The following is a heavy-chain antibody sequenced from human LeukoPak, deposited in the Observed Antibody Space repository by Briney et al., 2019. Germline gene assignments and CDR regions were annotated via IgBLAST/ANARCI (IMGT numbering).Heavy chain of an antibody. CDR2: IYSGGST. D-gene: IGHD4-23*01. Sequence: PGGSLRLSCAASGFTVSSNYMSWVRQAPGKGLEWVSVIYSGGSTYYADSVKGRFTISRDNSKNTLYLQMNSLRAEDTAVYYCARASTGIWGYGGLGDAFDIWGQGTMVTVSS. CDR3: ARASTGIWGYGGLGDAFDI. J-gene: IGHJ3*02. CDR1: GFTVSSNY. V-gene: IGHV3-53*01.